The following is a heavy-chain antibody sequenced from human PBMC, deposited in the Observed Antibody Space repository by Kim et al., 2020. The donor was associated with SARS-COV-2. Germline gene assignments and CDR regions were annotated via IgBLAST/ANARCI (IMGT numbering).Heavy chain of an antibody. CDR2: GST. Sequence: GSTHYPPPLKSRVTISVDTSKNQFSLKLSSVTAADTAVYYCARESGGDFDYWGQGTLVTVSS. V-gene: IGHV4-31*02. J-gene: IGHJ4*02. CDR3: ARESGGDFDY.